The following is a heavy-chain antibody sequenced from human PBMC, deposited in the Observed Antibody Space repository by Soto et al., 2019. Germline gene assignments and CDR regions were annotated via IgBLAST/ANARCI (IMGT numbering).Heavy chain of an antibody. D-gene: IGHD4-17*01. CDR3: ARDEPDYWPNYYGMDV. V-gene: IGHV3-21*01. Sequence: GGSLRLSCAASGFTFSSYSMNWVRQAPGKGLEWVSSISSSSSYIYYADSVKGRFTIYRDNAKNSLYLKMNSLRAEDTAVYYCARDEPDYWPNYYGMDVWGQGTTVTVSS. CDR2: ISSSSSYI. CDR1: GFTFSSYS. J-gene: IGHJ6*02.